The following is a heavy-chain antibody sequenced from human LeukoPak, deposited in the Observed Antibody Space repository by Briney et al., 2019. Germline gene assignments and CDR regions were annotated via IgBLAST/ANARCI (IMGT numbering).Heavy chain of an antibody. CDR3: ARGPRQLERLGFYY. D-gene: IGHD1-1*01. V-gene: IGHV3-30*04. CDR1: GFTFSSYA. CDR2: ISYDGSNK. J-gene: IGHJ4*02. Sequence: PGRSLRLSCAASGFTFSSYAMHWVRQAPGKGLEWVAVISYDGSNKYYADSVKGRFTISRDNSKNTLYLQMNSLRAEDTAVYCCARGPRQLERLGFYYWGQGTLVTLSS.